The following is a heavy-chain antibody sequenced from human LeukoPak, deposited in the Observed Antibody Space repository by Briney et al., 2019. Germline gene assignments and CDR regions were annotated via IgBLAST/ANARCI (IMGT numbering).Heavy chain of an antibody. CDR2: IKTDGSST. V-gene: IGHV3-74*03. J-gene: IGHJ4*02. Sequence: PGGSLRLSCAASGFTFSSYCMHWVRQAPGQGLVWVSRIKTDGSSTTYADSVKGRFTVSRDNSENTLYPQMNSLRAEDTAVYYCAKDRDDYGAAYYFDYWGQGTLVTVSS. CDR1: GFTFSSYC. D-gene: IGHD4-17*01. CDR3: AKDRDDYGAAYYFDY.